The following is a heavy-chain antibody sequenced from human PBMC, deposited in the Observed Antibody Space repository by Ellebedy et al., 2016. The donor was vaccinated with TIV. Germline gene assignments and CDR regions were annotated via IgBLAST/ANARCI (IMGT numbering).Heavy chain of an antibody. CDR2: ISSNGVTT. CDR3: AKLRFLTPDD. V-gene: IGHV3-64*04. D-gene: IGHD3-3*01. CDR1: GFTFSSYA. Sequence: PGGSLRLSCSVSGFTFSSYAMHWVRQAPGKGLQYVSAISSNGVTTDYADSVKGRFTISRDDFKNTLYLQMNSLRGDDTAVYYCAKLRFLTPDDWGQGTLVTVSS. J-gene: IGHJ4*02.